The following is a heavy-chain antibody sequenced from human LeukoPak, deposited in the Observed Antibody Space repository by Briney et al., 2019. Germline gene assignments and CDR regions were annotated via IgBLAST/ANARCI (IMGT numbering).Heavy chain of an antibody. Sequence: GGSLRLSCAASGFTFSSYAMRWVRQARGKGGEWVSAISGSGGSTYYADSVKGRFTISRDNSKNTLYLQMNSLRAEDTAVYYCAKAGASIAAAGLDYWGQGTLVTVSS. CDR2: ISGSGGST. J-gene: IGHJ4*02. CDR1: GFTFSSYA. V-gene: IGHV3-23*01. CDR3: AKAGASIAAAGLDY. D-gene: IGHD6-13*01.